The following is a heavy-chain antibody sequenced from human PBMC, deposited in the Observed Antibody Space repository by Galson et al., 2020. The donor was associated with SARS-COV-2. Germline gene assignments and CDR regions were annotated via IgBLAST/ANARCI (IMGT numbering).Heavy chain of an antibody. D-gene: IGHD5-12*01. CDR1: GGSITSGGYY. CDR2: IYYTGSA. J-gene: IGHJ4*02. CDR3: ARGGLRGDH. V-gene: IGHV4-31*03. Sequence: SETLSLTCTVSGGSITSGGYYWNWVRQHPGKGLEWIGYIYYTGSAYYNTSLESRVSISVDTSKNQFSLTLRSLTAADTAVYYCARGGLRGDHWGQGILVTVSS.